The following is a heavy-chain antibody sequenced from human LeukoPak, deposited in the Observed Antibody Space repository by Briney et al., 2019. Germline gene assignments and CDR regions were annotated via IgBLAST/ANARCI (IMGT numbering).Heavy chain of an antibody. CDR1: GFTFDYYY. CDR3: ARVGPYYDLDN. D-gene: IGHD3-3*01. CDR2: ISSSGRTM. Sequence: PGGSLRLPCAASGFTFDYYYMTWIRQAPGKGLEWVSYISSSGRTMFYADSVKGRFTVSRGNAKNSLYLQMNTLRAEDTAVYYCARVGPYYDLDNWGQGTLVTVSS. V-gene: IGHV3-11*01. J-gene: IGHJ4*02.